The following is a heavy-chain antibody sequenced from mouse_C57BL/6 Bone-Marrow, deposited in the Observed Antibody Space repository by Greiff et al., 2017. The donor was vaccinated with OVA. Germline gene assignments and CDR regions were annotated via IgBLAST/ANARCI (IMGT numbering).Heavy chain of an antibody. D-gene: IGHD1-1*01. CDR1: GYTFTSYW. CDR2: IYPGNSDT. CDR3: TRDELRSFDY. Sequence: VQLQQSGTVLARPGASVKMSCTTSGYTFTSYWMHWVKQRPGQGLEWIGAIYPGNSDTSYNQKFKGKANLTAVTSASTAYMELSRLTNEDSAVYYCTRDELRSFDYWGQGTTLTVSS. V-gene: IGHV1-5*01. J-gene: IGHJ2*01.